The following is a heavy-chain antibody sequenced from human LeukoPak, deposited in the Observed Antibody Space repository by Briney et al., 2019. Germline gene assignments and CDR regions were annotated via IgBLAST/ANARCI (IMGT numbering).Heavy chain of an antibody. CDR2: IYYSGST. V-gene: IGHV4-39*01. J-gene: IGHJ4*02. Sequence: PSETLSLTCTVSGGSISSSSYYWGWIRQPPGKGLEWIGSIYYSGSTYYNPSLKSRVTISVDTSKNQFSLKLSSVTAADTAVYYCARVDNWNGYDYWGPGTLVTVSS. CDR3: ARVDNWNGYDY. CDR1: GGSISSSSYY. D-gene: IGHD1-20*01.